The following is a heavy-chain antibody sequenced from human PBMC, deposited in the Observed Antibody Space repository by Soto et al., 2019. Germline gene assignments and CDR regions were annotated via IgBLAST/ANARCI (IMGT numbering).Heavy chain of an antibody. CDR1: GFTFSSYA. Sequence: DVQLLESGGGLVQPGGALRLSCAASGFTFSSYAMSWVRQAPVKCLAWVSSLTGICGSTYYADSVKVRFTSSRDNSRDTLYLQMNSLRAEDTAVYYCAGGGTSGNYAFDIWGQGTLVTVSS. CDR2: LTGICGST. J-gene: IGHJ3*02. CDR3: AGGGTSGNYAFDI. D-gene: IGHD2-8*01. V-gene: IGHV3-23*01.